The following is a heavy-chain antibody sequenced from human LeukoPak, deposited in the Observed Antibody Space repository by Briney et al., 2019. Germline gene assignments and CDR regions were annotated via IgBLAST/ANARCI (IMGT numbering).Heavy chain of an antibody. Sequence: GGSLRLSCTTSGFSFTNYCMTWVRQAPGKGLEWVANIRQNGREKDYVASVKGRFTISRDNANNSLFLQMNSLRAEDTAVYYCAKGQSSGWYQYAGYWGQGTLVTVSS. V-gene: IGHV3-7*01. CDR3: AKGQSSGWYQYAGY. J-gene: IGHJ4*02. D-gene: IGHD6-19*01. CDR2: IRQNGREK. CDR1: GFSFTNYC.